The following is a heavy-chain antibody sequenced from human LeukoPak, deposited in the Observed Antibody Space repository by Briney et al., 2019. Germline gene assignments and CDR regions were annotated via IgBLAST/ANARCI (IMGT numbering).Heavy chain of an antibody. D-gene: IGHD3-9*01. Sequence: SETLSLTCTVSGGSISSYYWSWIRQPAGKGLEWIGRIYTSGSTNYNPSLKSRVTMSVDTSKNQFSLKLSSVTAADTAVYYCARDPAPYYDILTGYYNVYAFDIWGQGTMVTASS. J-gene: IGHJ3*02. CDR3: ARDPAPYYDILTGYYNVYAFDI. CDR1: GGSISSYY. V-gene: IGHV4-4*07. CDR2: IYTSGST.